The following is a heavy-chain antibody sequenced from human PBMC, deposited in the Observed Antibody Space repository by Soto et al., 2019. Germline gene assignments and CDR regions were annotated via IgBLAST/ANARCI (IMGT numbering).Heavy chain of an antibody. V-gene: IGHV4-34*01. CDR2: INHSGST. CDR1: GGSFSGYY. J-gene: IGHJ5*02. D-gene: IGHD6-13*01. Sequence: QVQLQQWGAGLLKPSETLSLTCAVYGGSFSGYYWSWIRQPPGKGLEWIGEINHSGSTNYNPSLKSRVTISGDTSKNQFSLKLSSVTAADTAVYYCARDKRYSSSWAGGWFDPWGQGTLVTVSS. CDR3: ARDKRYSSSWAGGWFDP.